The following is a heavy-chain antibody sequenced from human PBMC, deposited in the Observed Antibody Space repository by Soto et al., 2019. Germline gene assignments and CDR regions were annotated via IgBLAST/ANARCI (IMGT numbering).Heavy chain of an antibody. J-gene: IGHJ4*02. D-gene: IGHD3-22*01. Sequence: WETLSLTCTVSGGSISSYYWSWIRQPPGKGLEWIGYIYYSGSTNYNPSLKSRVTISVDTSKNQFSLKLSSVTAADTAVYYCAREGSTGYTNFDYWGQGTLVTVS. CDR3: AREGSTGYTNFDY. CDR2: IYYSGST. CDR1: GGSISSYY. V-gene: IGHV4-59*01.